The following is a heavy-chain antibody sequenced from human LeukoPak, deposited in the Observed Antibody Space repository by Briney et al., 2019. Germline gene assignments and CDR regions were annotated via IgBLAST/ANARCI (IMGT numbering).Heavy chain of an antibody. CDR2: IYYSGST. V-gene: IGHV4-39*07. D-gene: IGHD6-13*01. Sequence: SETLSLTCTVSGGSISSSSYDWGWIRQPPGKGLEWIGSIYYSGSTYDNPALNRRLTISVDTSTHQLSLKLTSVTAADTAVYYCARGRAAAGNRNFWFDRWGQGGLVTVSS. J-gene: IGHJ5*02. CDR1: GGSISSSSYD. CDR3: ARGRAAAGNRNFWFDR.